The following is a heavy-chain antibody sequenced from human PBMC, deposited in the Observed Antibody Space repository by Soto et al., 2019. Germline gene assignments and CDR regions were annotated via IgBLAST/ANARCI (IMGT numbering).Heavy chain of an antibody. CDR3: ARDLSAEAAGNFYYGMDV. V-gene: IGHV1-69*13. CDR1: GGTFSSYA. CDR2: IIPIFGTA. Sequence: SVKVSCKASGGTFSSYAISWVRQAPGQGLEWMGGIIPIFGTANYAQKFQGRVTITADESTSTAYMELSSLRSEDTAVYYCARDLSAEAAGNFYYGMDVWGQGTTVTV. J-gene: IGHJ6*02. D-gene: IGHD6-13*01.